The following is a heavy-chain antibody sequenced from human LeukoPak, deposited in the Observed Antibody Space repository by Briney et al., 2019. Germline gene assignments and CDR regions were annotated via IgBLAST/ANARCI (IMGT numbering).Heavy chain of an antibody. Sequence: SETPSLTCTVSGGSISSYYWSWIRQPPGKGLEWIGYIYYSGSTNYNPSLKSRVTISVDTSKNQFSLKLSSVTAADTAVYYCARVIRGSVPSYYFDYWGQGTLVTVSS. CDR2: IYYSGST. CDR1: GGSISSYY. D-gene: IGHD3-16*01. CDR3: ARVIRGSVPSYYFDY. J-gene: IGHJ4*02. V-gene: IGHV4-59*01.